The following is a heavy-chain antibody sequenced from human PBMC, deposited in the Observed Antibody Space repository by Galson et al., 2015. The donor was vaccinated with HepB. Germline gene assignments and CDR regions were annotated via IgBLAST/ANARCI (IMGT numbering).Heavy chain of an antibody. CDR1: GFTFSTYA. V-gene: IGHV3-30-3*01. D-gene: IGHD5-18*01. CDR2: ISYDGSNK. CDR3: AREGPIQYYYYYGMDV. Sequence: SLRLSCAASGFTFSTYAMHWVRQAPGKGLEWVAVISYDGSNKYYADSVKGRFTISRDNSKNTLYLQMNSLRAEDTAVYYCAREGPIQYYYYYGMDVWGQGTTVTVSS. J-gene: IGHJ6*02.